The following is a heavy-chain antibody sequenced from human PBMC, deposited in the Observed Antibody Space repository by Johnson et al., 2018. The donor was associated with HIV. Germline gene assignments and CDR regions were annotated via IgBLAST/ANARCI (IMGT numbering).Heavy chain of an antibody. CDR1: AFSFSNYA. V-gene: IGHV3-30-3*01. Sequence: QVQLVESGGGVVRPGRSLRLSCAASAFSFSNYAMGWVRQAPCKGLEWVAVISYDGSNKYYADSVKGRFTISRDNSKDTLYLQMNSLRAEDTAVYYCAREKQNYYDSSGYAFDIWGQGTMVTVSS. CDR3: AREKQNYYDSSGYAFDI. J-gene: IGHJ3*02. D-gene: IGHD3-22*01. CDR2: ISYDGSNK.